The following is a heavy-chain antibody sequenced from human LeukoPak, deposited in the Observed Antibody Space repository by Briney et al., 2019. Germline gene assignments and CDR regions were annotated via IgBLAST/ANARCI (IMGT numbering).Heavy chain of an antibody. CDR2: IYYSGGT. J-gene: IGHJ4*02. V-gene: IGHV4-59*01. CDR3: ARATLGEQLRD. CDR1: GGSMSSYY. Sequence: SETLSLTCTVSGGSMSSYYWSWIRQPPGKGLEWIGYIYYSGGTNYNPSLKSRVTISVDTSKNQFTLKLSSVTAADTAVYYCARATLGEQLRDWGQGTLVTVSS. D-gene: IGHD3-16*01.